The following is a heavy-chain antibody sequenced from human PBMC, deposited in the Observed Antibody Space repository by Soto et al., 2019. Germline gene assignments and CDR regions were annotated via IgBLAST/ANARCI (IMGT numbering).Heavy chain of an antibody. V-gene: IGHV1-69*12. D-gene: IGHD3-22*01. CDR3: ARGGSDYEGSGYYQGHV. J-gene: IGHJ6*02. CDR1: GGTFSNYG. CDR2: IVPIFGA. Sequence: QVQLVQSGAEVKKPGSSVKVSCKSSGGTFSNYGFSWVRQAPGQGLECMGVIVPIFGAEQPQKFQGRVTITADESTDTGFMELRGLRSEDTAVYYCARGGSDYEGSGYYQGHVWGQGTRVTVSS.